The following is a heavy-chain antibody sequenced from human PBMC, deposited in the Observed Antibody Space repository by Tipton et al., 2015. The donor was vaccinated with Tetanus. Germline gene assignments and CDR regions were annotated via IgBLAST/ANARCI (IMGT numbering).Heavy chain of an antibody. J-gene: IGHJ6*02. V-gene: IGHV3-7*01. Sequence: SLRLFCEASGFTFSSHWMSWVRQVPGKGLEWVANINQDGSAEFYVDSVKGRFTISRDNSKNSLSLQMNSLRADDTAVYYCVRRWFGTQYYFGMDVWGQGTTVTVSS. CDR2: INQDGSAE. CDR1: GFTFSSHW. CDR3: VRRWFGTQYYFGMDV. D-gene: IGHD2/OR15-2a*01.